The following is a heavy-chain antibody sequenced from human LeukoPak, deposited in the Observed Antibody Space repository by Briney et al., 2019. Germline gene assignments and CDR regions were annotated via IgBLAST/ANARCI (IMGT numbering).Heavy chain of an antibody. J-gene: IGHJ3*02. Sequence: SETLSLTCTVSGGSISSYYWSWIRQPPGKGLEWIGYIYHGGSTYYNPSLKSRVTISVDRSKNQFSLKLSSVTAADTAVYYCARSASTMIVVVISGDDAFDIWGQGTMVTVSS. CDR2: IYHGGST. D-gene: IGHD3-22*01. V-gene: IGHV4-59*12. CDR1: GGSISSYY. CDR3: ARSASTMIVVVISGDDAFDI.